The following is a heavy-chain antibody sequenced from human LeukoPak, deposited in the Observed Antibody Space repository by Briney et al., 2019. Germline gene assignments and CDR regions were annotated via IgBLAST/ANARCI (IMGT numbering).Heavy chain of an antibody. Sequence: GGSLRLSCAASGFTFSSYTMSWVRQAPGKGLEWVANIKQDGSEKYYVDCVKGRFTISRDNAKNSLYLQMNSLRAEDTAVYYCARDRGYSYGRGSVAFDIWGQGTMVTVSS. V-gene: IGHV3-7*01. CDR1: GFTFSSYT. J-gene: IGHJ3*02. CDR2: IKQDGSEK. D-gene: IGHD5-18*01. CDR3: ARDRGYSYGRGSVAFDI.